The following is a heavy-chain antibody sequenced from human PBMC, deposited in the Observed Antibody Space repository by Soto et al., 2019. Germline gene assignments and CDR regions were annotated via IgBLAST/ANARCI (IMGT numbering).Heavy chain of an antibody. D-gene: IGHD5-12*01. CDR1: GYTFTGYY. J-gene: IGHJ6*02. V-gene: IGHV1-2*04. CDR3: AKAGGYEPDYYYYYGMDV. Sequence: ASVKVSCKASGYTFTGYYMHWVRQAPGQGLEWMGWINPNSGGTNYAQKFQGWVTMTRDTSISTAHMELSRLRSDDTAVYYCAKAGGYEPDYYYYYGMDVWGQGTTVTVSS. CDR2: INPNSGGT.